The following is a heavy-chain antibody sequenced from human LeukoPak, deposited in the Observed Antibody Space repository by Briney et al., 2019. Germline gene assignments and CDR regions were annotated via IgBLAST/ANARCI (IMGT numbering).Heavy chain of an antibody. J-gene: IGHJ6*02. CDR3: ARHNYYGSGSYYVFPAPYYYGMDV. V-gene: IGHV4-61*05. Sequence: SETLSLTCTVSGGSISSSSYYWSWIRQPPGKGLEWIGYIYYSGSTNYNPSLKSRVTISVDTSKNQFSLKLSSVTAADTAVYYCARHNYYGSGSYYVFPAPYYYGMDVWGQGTTVTVSS. D-gene: IGHD3-10*01. CDR2: IYYSGST. CDR1: GGSISSSSYY.